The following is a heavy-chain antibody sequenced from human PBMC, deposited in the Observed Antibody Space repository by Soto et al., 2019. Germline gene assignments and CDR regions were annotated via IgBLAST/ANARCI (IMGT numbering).Heavy chain of an antibody. V-gene: IGHV5-51*01. Sequence: GESLKISCRGSGYSFTSYWIGWVRQMPGQGLEWMGIVFPGDSDTKYSPSFQGQVTISADKSINTAYLQWSGLRASDTAMYYCARHYSTSSPDYWGQGTLVTVSS. D-gene: IGHD6-6*01. CDR2: VFPGDSDT. CDR3: ARHYSTSSPDY. CDR1: GYSFTSYW. J-gene: IGHJ4*02.